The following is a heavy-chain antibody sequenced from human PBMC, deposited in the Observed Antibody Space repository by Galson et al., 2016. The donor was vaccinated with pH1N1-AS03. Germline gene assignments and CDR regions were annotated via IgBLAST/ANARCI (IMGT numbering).Heavy chain of an antibody. V-gene: IGHV1-8*01. CDR2: MNPANAKT. CDR1: GYTFTNDH. CDR3: ARFVSRSWYADWFDP. J-gene: IGHJ5*02. Sequence: SVKVSCKASGYTFTNDHIHWVRQVSGQGPEWVGWMNPANAKTGFAQNFQARVAMTRNTSVSTVYMELSMLTAEDTAVYFCARFVSRSWYADWFDPWGQGTLVTVSS. D-gene: IGHD6-13*01.